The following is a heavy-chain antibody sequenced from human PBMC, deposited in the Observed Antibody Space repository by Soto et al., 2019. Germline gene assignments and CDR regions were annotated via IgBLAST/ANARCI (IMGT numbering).Heavy chain of an antibody. CDR2: ISYDGSNK. D-gene: IGHD1-7*01. V-gene: IGHV3-30-3*01. CDR3: ARDMDADIQVSITGTTQENWFDP. CDR1: GFTFSSYA. Sequence: QVQLVESGGGVVQPGRSLRLSCAASGFTFSSYAMHWVRQAPGKGLEWVAVISYDGSNKYYADSVKGRFTISRDNSKNTLYRQMNSLRAEDTAVYYCARDMDADIQVSITGTTQENWFDPWGRGTLVTVSS. J-gene: IGHJ5*02.